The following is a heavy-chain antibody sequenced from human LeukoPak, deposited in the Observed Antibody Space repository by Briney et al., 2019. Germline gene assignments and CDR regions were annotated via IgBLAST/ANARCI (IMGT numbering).Heavy chain of an antibody. CDR2: IYTSGST. CDR1: GCSFSSGGIY. V-gene: IGHV4-61*02. Sequence: SETLSLTCTASGCSFSSGGIYWSWNRQPAGQELEWIGRIYTSGSTNYNHSLKSRVTISVDTSKNKFSLKLSTVTAADTAVYYCASSHYDSSRFDYWGQGTLVTVSS. J-gene: IGHJ4*02. D-gene: IGHD3-22*01. CDR3: ASSHYDSSRFDY.